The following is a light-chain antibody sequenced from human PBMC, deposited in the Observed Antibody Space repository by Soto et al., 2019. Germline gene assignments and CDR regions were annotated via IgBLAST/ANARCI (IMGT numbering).Light chain of an antibody. Sequence: IVLTQSPGTLSLSPGETATHSCGASESVTSNYLALYQQKPGQAPRLLIFGASIRVKGIPDRFIGSGSGTDFTLTISRLEPEDFAVYYCQQYGSSPPITFGQGTRLEIK. J-gene: IGKJ5*01. CDR2: GAS. V-gene: IGKV3-20*01. CDR1: ESVTSNY. CDR3: QQYGSSPPIT.